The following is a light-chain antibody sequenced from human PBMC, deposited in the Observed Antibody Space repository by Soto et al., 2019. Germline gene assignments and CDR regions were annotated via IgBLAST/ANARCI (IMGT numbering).Light chain of an antibody. CDR3: SSYTSSSTRV. CDR1: SSDVGGYNY. CDR2: DVS. J-gene: IGLJ3*02. V-gene: IGLV2-14*01. Sequence: QSALTQPASVSGSPGQSITISCTGTSSDVGGYNYVSWYQQHPGKAPKLIIYDVSNRPSGVSNRFSGSKSCNTASLTISGLQDEAEYDYYCSSYTSSSTRVFGGGTKLTVL.